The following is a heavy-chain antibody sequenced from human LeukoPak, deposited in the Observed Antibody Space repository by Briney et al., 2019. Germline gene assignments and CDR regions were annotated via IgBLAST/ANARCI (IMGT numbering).Heavy chain of an antibody. CDR2: INPNSGGT. Sequence: ASVKVSCKASGYTFTGYYMHWVRQAPGQGLEWMGWINPNSGGTNYAQKFQGRVTMTRDTSISTAYMELSRLRSDDTAVYYCARVDDIVVVPAAEGDAFDIRGQGTMVTVSS. D-gene: IGHD2-2*01. J-gene: IGHJ3*02. CDR1: GYTFTGYY. V-gene: IGHV1-2*02. CDR3: ARVDDIVVVPAAEGDAFDI.